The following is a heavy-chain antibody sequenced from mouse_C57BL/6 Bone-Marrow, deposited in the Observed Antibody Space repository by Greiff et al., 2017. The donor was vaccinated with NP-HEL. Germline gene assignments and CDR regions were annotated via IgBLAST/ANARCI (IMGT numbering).Heavy chain of an antibody. J-gene: IGHJ3*01. D-gene: IGHD2-12*01. CDR1: GYTFTSYW. Sequence: QVQLQQPGAELVRPGSSVKLSCKASGYTFTSYWMAWVKQRPGQGLEWIGNIYPSDSDTHYNQKFKDKATLTVDKSSSTAYMQLRSLASEDSADYYWARDWVYYTFAYWGQGTLVTVSA. CDR3: ARDWVYYTFAY. CDR2: IYPSDSDT. V-gene: IGHV1-61*01.